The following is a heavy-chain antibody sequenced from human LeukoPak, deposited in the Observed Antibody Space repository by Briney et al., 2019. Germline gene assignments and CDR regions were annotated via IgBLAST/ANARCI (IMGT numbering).Heavy chain of an antibody. J-gene: IGHJ4*02. CDR2: ISSSGSTI. CDR1: GFSFSSYE. V-gene: IGHV3-48*03. CDR3: ARDRYDNSGYHDY. D-gene: IGHD3-22*01. Sequence: GGSLRLSCAASGFSFSSYEMNWVRQAPGKGLEWVSYISSSGSTIYYADSVKGRFTISRDNAKNSLYLQMNSLRAEDTAVYCCARDRYDNSGYHDYWGQGTLVTVSA.